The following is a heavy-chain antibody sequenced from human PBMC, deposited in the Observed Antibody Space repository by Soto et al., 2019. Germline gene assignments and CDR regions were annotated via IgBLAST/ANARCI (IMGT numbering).Heavy chain of an antibody. CDR2: INPNSGGT. CDR3: AREPATAKPEGVDF. D-gene: IGHD1-1*01. J-gene: IGHJ4*02. Sequence: GASVKVSCKASGYTFSDYYIHCVRQAPGQVLEWMGWINPNSGGTKYAPKFQGGVTMTRDTSITTAYMELSRLRSGDTAVYYCAREPATAKPEGVDFWGQGTLVTVSS. V-gene: IGHV1-2*02. CDR1: GYTFSDYY.